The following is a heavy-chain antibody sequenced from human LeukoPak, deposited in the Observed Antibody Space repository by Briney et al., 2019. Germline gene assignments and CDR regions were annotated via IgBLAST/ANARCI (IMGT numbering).Heavy chain of an antibody. CDR1: GYTFTGYY. D-gene: IGHD1-14*01. Sequence: ASVKVSCKASGYTFTGYYIHWVRQAPGQGLEWTGRINPNSGSTNYAQKFQDRVTMTRDTSINTTYMELSRLRSDDTAVYYCATRTAGVSNDAFDIWGQGTMVIVSS. CDR2: INPNSGST. V-gene: IGHV1-2*06. CDR3: ATRTAGVSNDAFDI. J-gene: IGHJ3*02.